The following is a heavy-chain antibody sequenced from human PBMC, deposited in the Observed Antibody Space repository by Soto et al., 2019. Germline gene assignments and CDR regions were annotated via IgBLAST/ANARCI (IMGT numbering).Heavy chain of an antibody. J-gene: IGHJ4*02. Sequence: QVQLQESGPGLVKPSQTLSLTCTVSGGSISSGDYYWSWIRQPPGKGLEWIGYIYYSGNTYYNPYFNSRVTISVDTSKNQFSLKLSSVTAADTAVYYCASKSYGYTFYDYWGQGTLVTVSS. CDR2: IYYSGNT. CDR3: ASKSYGYTFYDY. V-gene: IGHV4-30-4*01. D-gene: IGHD5-18*01. CDR1: GGSISSGDYY.